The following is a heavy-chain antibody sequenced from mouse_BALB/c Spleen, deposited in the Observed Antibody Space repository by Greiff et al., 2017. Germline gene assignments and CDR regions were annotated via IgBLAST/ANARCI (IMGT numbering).Heavy chain of an antibody. Sequence: QVQLKQSGAELVRPGSSVKISCKASGYAFSSYWMNWVKQRPGQGLEWIGQIYPGDGDTNYNGKFKGKATLTADKSSSTAYMQLSSLTSEDSAVYFCARNGYYHTLYAMDYWGQGTSVTVSS. D-gene: IGHD2-3*01. CDR3: ARNGYYHTLYAMDY. CDR1: GYAFSSYW. CDR2: IYPGDGDT. J-gene: IGHJ4*01. V-gene: IGHV1-80*01.